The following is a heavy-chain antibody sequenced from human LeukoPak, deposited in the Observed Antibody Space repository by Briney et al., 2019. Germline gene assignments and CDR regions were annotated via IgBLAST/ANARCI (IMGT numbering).Heavy chain of an antibody. CDR2: IYYSGST. Sequence: SETLSLTCTVSGGSISSHYWSWIRQPPGKGLEWIGYIYYSGSTNYNPSLKSRVTISVDTSKNQFSLKLSSVTAADTAVYYCARGYPSYYPYYMDVWGKGAKVTVSS. J-gene: IGHJ6*03. V-gene: IGHV4-59*11. CDR3: ARGYPSYYPYYMDV. CDR1: GGSISSHY. D-gene: IGHD1-26*01.